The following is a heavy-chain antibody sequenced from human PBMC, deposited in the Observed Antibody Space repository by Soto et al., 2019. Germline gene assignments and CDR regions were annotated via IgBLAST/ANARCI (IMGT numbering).Heavy chain of an antibody. CDR2: IYSGGST. D-gene: IGHD5-12*01. J-gene: IGHJ4*02. CDR3: ARGLGGYNSGYQGYFDY. CDR1: GFTVSSNY. V-gene: IGHV3-53*01. Sequence: GGSLRLSCAASGFTVSSNYMSWVRQAPGKGLEWVSVIYSGGSTYYADSVKGRFTISRDNSKNTLYLQMNSLRAEDTAVYYCARGLGGYNSGYQGYFDYWGQGTLVTVSS.